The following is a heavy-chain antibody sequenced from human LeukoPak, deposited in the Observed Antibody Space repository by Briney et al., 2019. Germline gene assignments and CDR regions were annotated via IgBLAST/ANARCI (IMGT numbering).Heavy chain of an antibody. CDR2: INGDGSST. D-gene: IGHD3-16*01. V-gene: IGHV3-74*01. CDR1: GFTFSDYW. Sequence: GGSLRLSCAASGFTFSDYWMHWVRQAPGKGLVWVARINGDGSSTSYADSVKGRFTISRDNAKNTLYLQMNSLRAEDTAVYYCARARSGDFDYWGQGSLVTVSS. J-gene: IGHJ4*02. CDR3: ARARSGDFDY.